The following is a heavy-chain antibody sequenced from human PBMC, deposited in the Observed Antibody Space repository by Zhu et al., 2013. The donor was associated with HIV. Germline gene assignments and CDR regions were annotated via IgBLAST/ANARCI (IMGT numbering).Heavy chain of an antibody. J-gene: IGHJ3*01. CDR2: ISPYNGNT. CDR3: TRDAFDHYDHITYYCDAFDV. Sequence: HVQLVRVWADVKEPGAQLRSPVRLLDTPSLATIYTGCARAPGQGLEWMGWISPYNGNTLYAQTFQGRITMTWDTSITTAYMELSGLRSDDTAVYYCTRDAFDHYDHITYYCDAFDVWGQGTMVTVSS. CDR1: DTPSLAT. D-gene: IGHD3-10*01. V-gene: IGHV1-2*02.